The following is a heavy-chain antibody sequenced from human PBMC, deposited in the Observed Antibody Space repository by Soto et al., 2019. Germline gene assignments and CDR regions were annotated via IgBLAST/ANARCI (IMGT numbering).Heavy chain of an antibody. CDR2: ISGSGGST. Sequence: GGSLRLSCAASGFTFSSYAMSWVRQAPGKGLEWVSAISGSGGSTYYADSVKGRFTISRDNSKNTLYPQMNSLRAEDTAVYYCASPEGIVVDPYYYGMDVWGQGTTVTVSS. J-gene: IGHJ6*02. V-gene: IGHV3-23*01. CDR1: GFTFSSYA. D-gene: IGHD3-22*01. CDR3: ASPEGIVVDPYYYGMDV.